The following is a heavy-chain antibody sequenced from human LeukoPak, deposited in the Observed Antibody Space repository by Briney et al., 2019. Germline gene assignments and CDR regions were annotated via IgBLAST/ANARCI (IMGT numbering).Heavy chain of an antibody. Sequence: TGGSLRLSCAASGFTVSSNYMSWVRQAPGKGLEWVSVIYSGGKTNYADSVKGRFTISRDNAKNSLYLQMNSLRAEDTAVYYCATEHSSGDYWGQGTLVTVSS. CDR1: GFTVSSNY. V-gene: IGHV3-53*01. CDR2: IYSGGKT. D-gene: IGHD6-19*01. J-gene: IGHJ4*02. CDR3: ATEHSSGDY.